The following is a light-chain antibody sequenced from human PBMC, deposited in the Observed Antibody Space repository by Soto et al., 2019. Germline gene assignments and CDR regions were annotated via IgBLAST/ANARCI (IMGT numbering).Light chain of an antibody. CDR1: QSCRNS. CDR3: QQYNNWPPIT. CDR2: DAS. Sequence: VQMTQSPSTLSASVGDRVTITCRASQSCRNSLAWYQQKAGKAPTLLIYDASTLQSGVPSRFSGSGSGTEFSLTISSLQSEDFAVYYCQQYNNWPPITFGQGTRLEI. V-gene: IGKV1-5*01. J-gene: IGKJ5*01.